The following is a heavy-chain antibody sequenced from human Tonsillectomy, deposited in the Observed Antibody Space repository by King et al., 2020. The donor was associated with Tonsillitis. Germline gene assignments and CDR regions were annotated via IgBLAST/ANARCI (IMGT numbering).Heavy chain of an antibody. D-gene: IGHD3-22*01. CDR1: EFTFDDYA. CDR3: AKGTHPGGSGYWISLDY. J-gene: IGHJ4*02. CDR2: ISWSSGSI. Sequence: VQLVESGGGLVQPGRSLRLSCAASEFTFDDYAMHWVRQAPGKGLEWVSGISWSSGSIGYADSVKGRFTISRDNSKNSLYLQMNSLRAEDTALYYCAKGTHPGGSGYWISLDYWGQGTLVTVSS. V-gene: IGHV3-9*01.